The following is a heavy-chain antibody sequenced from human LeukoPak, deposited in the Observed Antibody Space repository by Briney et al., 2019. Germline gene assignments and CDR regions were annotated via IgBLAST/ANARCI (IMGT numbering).Heavy chain of an antibody. CDR3: ASGSGSYRTPYYYMDV. D-gene: IGHD3-10*01. CDR2: IYSGGST. V-gene: IGHV3-53*01. CDR1: GFTVSSNY. J-gene: IGHJ6*03. Sequence: GGSLRLSCAASGFTVSSNYMSWVRQAPGKGLEWVSVIYSGGSTYYADSVKGRFTISRDNSKNTLYLQMNSLRAGDTAVYYCASGSGSYRTPYYYMDVWGTGTTVTVSS.